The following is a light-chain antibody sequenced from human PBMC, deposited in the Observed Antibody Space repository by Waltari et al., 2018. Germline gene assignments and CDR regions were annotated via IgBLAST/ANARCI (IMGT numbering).Light chain of an antibody. CDR1: SSNLGAGYD. CDR3: QSYDISLSPHVV. Sequence: QSVLTQPPSVSGAPGQRVTISCTGRSSNLGAGYDVHWYQQLPGTAPKLLIDGNTNRHSGVPDRFSGSKSGTSASLAITGLQAEDEAHFYCQSYDISLSPHVVFGGGTKVTVL. V-gene: IGLV1-40*01. CDR2: GNT. J-gene: IGLJ2*01.